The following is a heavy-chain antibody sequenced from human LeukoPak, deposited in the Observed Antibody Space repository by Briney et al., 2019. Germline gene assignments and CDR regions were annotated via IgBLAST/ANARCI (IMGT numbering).Heavy chain of an antibody. CDR3: AREGWVLVTTDYHYYMDV. V-gene: IGHV3-48*01. CDR2: ISSSGITI. J-gene: IGHJ6*03. D-gene: IGHD1-1*01. Sequence: GGSLRLSCAPSGLTFSSYSMNWVRQAPGKGLEWVSYISSSGITIYYADSVKGRFTISRDNVKNSLDLQMNSLRAEDTAVYYCAREGWVLVTTDYHYYMDVWGKGTTVTVSS. CDR1: GLTFSSYS.